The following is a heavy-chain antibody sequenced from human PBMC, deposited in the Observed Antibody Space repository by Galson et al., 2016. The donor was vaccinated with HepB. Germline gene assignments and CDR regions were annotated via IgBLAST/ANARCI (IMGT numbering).Heavy chain of an antibody. D-gene: IGHD3-16*01. J-gene: IGHJ3*02. V-gene: IGHV3-33*01. CDR2: IWFDESNR. Sequence: SLRLSCATSGFTFSSYGMHWVRQAPGKGLEWVAVIWFDESNRYHEDSVKGRFIISRDNSKNTLFLQMNSLRVEEPAVYFCARGRSTVGGDFDNLGQGTMVTVSS. CDR3: ARGRSTVGGDFDN. CDR1: GFTFSSYG.